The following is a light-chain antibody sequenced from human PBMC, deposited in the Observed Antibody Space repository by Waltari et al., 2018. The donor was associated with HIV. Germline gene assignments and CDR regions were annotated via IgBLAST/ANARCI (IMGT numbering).Light chain of an antibody. Sequence: QPVPTQSPSASAALGASVKLTCPLSSGHSSDAIAWHQQQQKKGPLSLMQLNSDGSHSTGDGIPDRFSGSNSGAERYLTIASLQSEDEADYFCQTWGAGIQVFGTGTKVTVL. CDR3: QTWGAGIQV. CDR2: LNSDGSH. V-gene: IGLV4-69*01. J-gene: IGLJ1*01. CDR1: SGHSSDA.